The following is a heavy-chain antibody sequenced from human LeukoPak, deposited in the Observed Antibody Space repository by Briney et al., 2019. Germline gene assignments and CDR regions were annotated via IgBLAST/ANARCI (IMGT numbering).Heavy chain of an antibody. CDR2: ITSSSSYT. CDR1: GFTFSSYG. V-gene: IGHV3-21*01. Sequence: PGGSPRLSCAASGFTFSSYGMHWVRQAPGKGLEWVSSITSSSSYTFYADSVKGRFTISRDNAKSSLYLQMNSLRAEDTAIYYCARDPYNGNYGDSYYYYMDVWGKGTTVTISS. D-gene: IGHD1-26*01. J-gene: IGHJ6*03. CDR3: ARDPYNGNYGDSYYYYMDV.